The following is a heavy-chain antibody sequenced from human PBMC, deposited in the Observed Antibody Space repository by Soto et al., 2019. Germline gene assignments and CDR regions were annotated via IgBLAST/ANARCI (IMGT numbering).Heavy chain of an antibody. CDR3: AHRRYCSGGSCYDY. D-gene: IGHD2-15*01. Sequence: QITLKESGPTLVKPTQTLTLTCTFSGFSLSTSGVGVGWIRQPPGKALEWLAVIFWDDDKRYSPSLKDRLTSTKDTSKNQVVRTMTNMDPADTATYYCAHRRYCSGGSCYDYWGQGTLVTVSS. CDR2: IFWDDDK. CDR1: GFSLSTSGVG. J-gene: IGHJ4*02. V-gene: IGHV2-5*02.